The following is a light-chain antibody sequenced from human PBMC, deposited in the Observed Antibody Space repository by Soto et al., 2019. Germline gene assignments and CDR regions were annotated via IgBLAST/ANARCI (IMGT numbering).Light chain of an antibody. CDR2: EVS. V-gene: IGLV2-18*02. J-gene: IGLJ1*01. Sequence: QAVVILPPTDSDCPGQSLTICFSHITRYIGSYNRVSWYQQPPGTAPKLMVYEVSNRPSGVPDRFSGSKSGNTASLTISGLQAEDEADYYCSSYTRSSTYVFGTGTKVTVL. CDR3: SSYTRSSTYV. CDR1: TRYIGSYNR.